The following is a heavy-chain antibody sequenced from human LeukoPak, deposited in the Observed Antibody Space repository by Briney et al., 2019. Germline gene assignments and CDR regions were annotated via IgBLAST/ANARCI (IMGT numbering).Heavy chain of an antibody. V-gene: IGHV3-21*01. J-gene: IGHJ4*02. CDR1: GFTFSSYA. CDR3: ATSSSGRAY. D-gene: IGHD3-22*01. Sequence: GGSLRLSCAASGFTFSSYAMHWVRQGPGKGLEWVSSIGSSSTYIYYADSVKGRFTISRDNAKNSLYLQMNSLRAEDTAVYYCATSSSGRAYWGQGTLVTVSS. CDR2: IGSSSTYI.